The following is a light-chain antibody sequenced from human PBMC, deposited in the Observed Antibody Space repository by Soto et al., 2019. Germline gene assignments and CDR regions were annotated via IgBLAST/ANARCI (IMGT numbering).Light chain of an antibody. Sequence: ILLAQSPATLSVSPGERATLSWRASQSVSSDLAWYQQKPGQAPRLLIYGASTRATGIPATFSGSGSGTEFTLTITSLQSEDFAVYYCQQYNEWPLTFGGGTKVDIK. CDR2: GAS. CDR3: QQYNEWPLT. J-gene: IGKJ4*01. V-gene: IGKV3-15*01. CDR1: QSVSSD.